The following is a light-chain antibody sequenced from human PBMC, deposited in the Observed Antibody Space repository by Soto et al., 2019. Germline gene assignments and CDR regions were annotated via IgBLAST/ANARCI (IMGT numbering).Light chain of an antibody. CDR2: AAS. CDR3: QKYGSSPPT. J-gene: IGKJ4*01. V-gene: IGKV3-20*01. CDR1: QRVSSNY. Sequence: EIVLTQSPVTLSFSPGERGTLSCRAIQRVSSNYLAWYQQKHGQPPRLLIYAASSRATGIPDRFSGSGSGTPFPLTISRLEPEDFAVYYCQKYGSSPPTFGGGTKVDIK.